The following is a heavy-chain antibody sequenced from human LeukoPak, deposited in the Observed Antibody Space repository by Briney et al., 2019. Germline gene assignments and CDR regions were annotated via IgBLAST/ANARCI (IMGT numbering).Heavy chain of an antibody. CDR3: ARLSGKLLWFGEGRFDP. J-gene: IGHJ5*02. Sequence: PSETLSLTCTVSGGSISSGSYYWSWIRQPAGKGLEWIGRIYTSGSTNYNPSLKSRVTISVDTSKNQFSLKLSSVTAADTAVYYCARLSGKLLWFGEGRFDPWGQGTLVTVSS. CDR1: GGSISSGSYY. V-gene: IGHV4-61*02. D-gene: IGHD3-10*01. CDR2: IYTSGST.